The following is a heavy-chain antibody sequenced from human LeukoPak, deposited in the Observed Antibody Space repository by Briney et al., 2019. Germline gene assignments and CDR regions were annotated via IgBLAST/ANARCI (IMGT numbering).Heavy chain of an antibody. D-gene: IGHD6-13*01. Sequence: GGSLRLSCAASGFTFSSYGMHWVRQAPGKGLEWVAVISYDGSNKYYADSVKGRFTISRGNSKNTLYLQMNSLRAEDTAVYYCAKESGTAYDYWGQGTLVTVSS. CDR3: AKESGTAYDY. CDR1: GFTFSSYG. CDR2: ISYDGSNK. J-gene: IGHJ4*02. V-gene: IGHV3-30*18.